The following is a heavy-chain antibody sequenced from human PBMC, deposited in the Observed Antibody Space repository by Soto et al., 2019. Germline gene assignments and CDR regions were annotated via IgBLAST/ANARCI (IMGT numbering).Heavy chain of an antibody. CDR2: ISYDGSNK. CDR1: GFTFSSYG. Sequence: QVQLVESGGGVVQPGRSLRLSCAASGFTFSSYGMHWVRQAPGKGLEWVAVISYDGSNKYYADSVKGRFTISRDNSKNTLYLQMNSLRAEDTAVYYCAKGDRGGSSDYYYYMGVWGKGTTVTVSS. CDR3: AKGDRGGSSDYYYYMGV. D-gene: IGHD6-6*01. J-gene: IGHJ6*03. V-gene: IGHV3-30*18.